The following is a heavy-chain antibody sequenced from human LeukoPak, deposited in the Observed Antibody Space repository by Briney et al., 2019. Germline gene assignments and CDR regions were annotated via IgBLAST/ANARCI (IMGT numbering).Heavy chain of an antibody. CDR1: GFTFSSYW. V-gene: IGHV3-7*01. Sequence: GGPLRLSCVASGFTFSSYWMTWVRQAPGKGLEWVANMKFDGSEKYYVDSVKGRFTISRDNAKNSLYLQMNSLRVEDTAVYYCARKGGSPDYWGQGTLVTVSS. CDR3: ARKGGSPDY. J-gene: IGHJ4*02. D-gene: IGHD1-26*01. CDR2: MKFDGSEK.